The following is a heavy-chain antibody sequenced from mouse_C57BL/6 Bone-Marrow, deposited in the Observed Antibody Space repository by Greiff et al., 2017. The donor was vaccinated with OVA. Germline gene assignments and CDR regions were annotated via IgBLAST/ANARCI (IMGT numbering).Heavy chain of an antibody. J-gene: IGHJ1*03. CDR1: GFTFSDYG. D-gene: IGHD1-1*01. CDR3: ARLYYGSSPWYFDV. Sequence: EVQGVESGGGLVKPGGSLKLSCAASGFTFSDYGMHWVRQAPEKGLEWVAYISSGSSTIYYADTVKGRFTISRDNAKNTLFLQMTSLRSEDTAMYYCARLYYGSSPWYFDVWGTGTTVTVSS. V-gene: IGHV5-17*01. CDR2: ISSGSSTI.